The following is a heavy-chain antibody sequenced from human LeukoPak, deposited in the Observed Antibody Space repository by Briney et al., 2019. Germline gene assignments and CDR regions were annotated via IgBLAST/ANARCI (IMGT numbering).Heavy chain of an antibody. CDR2: INPSGGST. CDR3: VSSSSAFDI. CDR1: GYTFTSYY. Sequence: ASVKVSCKASGYTFTSYYMYWVRQAPGQGLEWMGIINPSGGSTSYAQKFQGRVTMTRDMSTSTVYMELSSLRSEDTAVYYCVSSSSAFDIWGQGTMVTVSS. D-gene: IGHD6-6*01. J-gene: IGHJ3*02. V-gene: IGHV1-46*03.